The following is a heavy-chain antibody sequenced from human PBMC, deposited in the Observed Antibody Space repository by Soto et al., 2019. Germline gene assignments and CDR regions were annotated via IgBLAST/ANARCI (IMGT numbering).Heavy chain of an antibody. V-gene: IGHV3-30-3*01. D-gene: IGHD2-15*01. CDR2: ISSDGRAK. CDR3: ARDGYCSGGGCLDGMDV. Sequence: QVLLVESGGGVVQPGRSLRLSCGVSGFTLSRYSMHWVRQAPGKGLEWVALISSDGRAKYYADSVKGRFTISRDDSLYLQMTSLRPEDTAVYYCARDGYCSGGGCLDGMDVWGQGTTVSVSS. J-gene: IGHJ6*02. CDR1: GFTLSRYS.